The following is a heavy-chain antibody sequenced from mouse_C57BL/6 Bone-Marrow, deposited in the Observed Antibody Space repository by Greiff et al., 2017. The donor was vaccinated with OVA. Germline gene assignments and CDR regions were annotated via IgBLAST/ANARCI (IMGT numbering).Heavy chain of an antibody. CDR1: GYTFPSYG. CDR2: IYPRSGNT. V-gene: IGHV1-81*01. D-gene: IGHD2-2*01. J-gene: IGHJ4*01. Sequence: VQLQQSGAELARPGASVKLSCKASGYTFPSYGISWVKQRTGQGLEWIGEIYPRSGNTYYNEKFKGKATLTADKSSSTAYMELRSLTSEDSAVYFCARGIYYGYDGAMDYWGQGTSVTVSS. CDR3: ARGIYYGYDGAMDY.